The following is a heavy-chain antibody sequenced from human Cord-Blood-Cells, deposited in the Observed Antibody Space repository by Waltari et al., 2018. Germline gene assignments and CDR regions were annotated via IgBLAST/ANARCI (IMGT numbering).Heavy chain of an antibody. CDR3: GGGLTIAFDI. CDR2: ISYDGSNK. D-gene: IGHD1-26*01. CDR1: GFTFISYG. Sequence: QVQLVESGGGVVQPGRSLRLSCAASGFTFISYGMHWVRQAPGKGLGWVAVISYDGSNKYYADSVKGRFTISRDNSKNTLYLQMNSLRAEDTAVYYCGGGLTIAFDIWGQGTMVTVSS. J-gene: IGHJ3*02. V-gene: IGHV3-30*03.